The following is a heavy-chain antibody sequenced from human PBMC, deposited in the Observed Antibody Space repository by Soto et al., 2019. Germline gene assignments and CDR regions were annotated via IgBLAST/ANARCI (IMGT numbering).Heavy chain of an antibody. J-gene: IGHJ5*02. CDR1: SGSISGYY. CDR2: IYYTGGT. V-gene: IGHV4-59*01. D-gene: IGHD6-19*01. Sequence: SETLSLTCTVSSGSISGYYWSWIRQPPGKGLEWIGYIYYTGGTNYNPSLKSRVTISIDTSKNQFSLKLRSVTAADTAVFYCARGSTVAVAGLGFDPWGQGSLVT. CDR3: ARGSTVAVAGLGFDP.